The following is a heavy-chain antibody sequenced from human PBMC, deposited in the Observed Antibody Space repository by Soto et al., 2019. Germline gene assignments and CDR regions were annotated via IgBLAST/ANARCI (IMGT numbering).Heavy chain of an antibody. D-gene: IGHD6-13*01. CDR3: ARVSEIRSSWYPDVAKPGESRWGASDY. J-gene: IGHJ4*02. V-gene: IGHV4-4*02. CDR1: SGSISSSNW. Sequence: QVQLQESGPGLVKPSGTLSLTCAVSSGSISSSNWWSWVRQPPGKGLEWIGEIYHSGSTNYNPSLKSRVTISVDKSKNQFSLKLSSVTAADTAVYYCARVSEIRSSWYPDVAKPGESRWGASDYWGQGTLVTVSS. CDR2: IYHSGST.